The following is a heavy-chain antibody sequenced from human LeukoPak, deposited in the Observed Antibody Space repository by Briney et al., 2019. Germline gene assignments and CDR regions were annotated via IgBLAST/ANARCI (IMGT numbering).Heavy chain of an antibody. V-gene: IGHV3-21*04. D-gene: IGHD3-22*01. CDR1: GFTFSSYS. CDR2: ITSNTNYI. J-gene: IGHJ4*02. Sequence: GGSLRLSCAASGFTFSSYSMNWVRQAPGTGLEWVSSITSNTNYIYYADSVKGRFTISRDDAQNSLYLQMNSLRAEDTAVYFCARVSSTGYAVSSGLYYWGQGALVTVSS. CDR3: ARVSSTGYAVSSGLYY.